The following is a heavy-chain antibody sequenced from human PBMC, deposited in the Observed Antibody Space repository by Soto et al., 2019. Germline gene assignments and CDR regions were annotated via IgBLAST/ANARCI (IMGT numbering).Heavy chain of an antibody. D-gene: IGHD3-3*01. CDR1: GFTFSSYE. CDR2: ISDSGRTI. Sequence: PGGSLRLSCSASGFTFSSYEMNWVRQAPGMGLEWVSYISDSGRTIYYADSVKGRFTVSRDDAQNSVYLQMDSLRAEDTAVYYCARDLLHYDFWSGYSAYFYYGMDVWGPGTTVTVSS. V-gene: IGHV3-48*03. CDR3: ARDLLHYDFWSGYSAYFYYGMDV. J-gene: IGHJ6*02.